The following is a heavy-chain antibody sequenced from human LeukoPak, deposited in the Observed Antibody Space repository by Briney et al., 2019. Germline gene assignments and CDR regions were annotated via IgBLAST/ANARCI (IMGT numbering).Heavy chain of an antibody. CDR1: GGTFSSYA. CDR3: ARGSIAAAARFDY. J-gene: IGHJ4*02. CDR2: IIPIFGTA. D-gene: IGHD6-13*01. Sequence: ASVKVSCKASGGTFSSYAISWVRQAPGQGLEWMGRIIPIFGTANYAQKFQGRVTITTDESTSTAYMELSSLRSEDTAVYYCARGSIAAAARFDYWGQGTLVTVSS. V-gene: IGHV1-69*05.